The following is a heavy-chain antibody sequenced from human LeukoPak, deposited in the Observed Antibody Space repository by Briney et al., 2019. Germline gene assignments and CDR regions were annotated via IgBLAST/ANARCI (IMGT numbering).Heavy chain of an antibody. D-gene: IGHD2-8*01. Sequence: SETLSLTCGVSGGSITSTNWCSWVRPPPGQGLGWIGEISLGGLTNYNPFLKSPVTMALDKSQKHLALNMTSVTAADTAVYYCSRENGAFSPFGYWGQGTLVTVPS. CDR1: GGSITSTNW. J-gene: IGHJ4*02. CDR3: SRENGAFSPFGY. CDR2: ISLGGLT. V-gene: IGHV4-4*02.